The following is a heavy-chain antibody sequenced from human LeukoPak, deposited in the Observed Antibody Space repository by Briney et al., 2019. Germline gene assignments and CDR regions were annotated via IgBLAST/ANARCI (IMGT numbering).Heavy chain of an antibody. V-gene: IGHV1-3*01. D-gene: IGHD6-19*01. J-gene: IGHJ4*02. Sequence: ASVKVSCKASGYTFTGYYMHWVRQAPGQGLEWMGWINAGNGNTKYSQKFQGRVTITRDTSASTAYMELSSLRSEDTAVYYCATGQWLVSPLDYWGQGTLVTVSS. CDR2: INAGNGNT. CDR3: ATGQWLVSPLDY. CDR1: GYTFTGYY.